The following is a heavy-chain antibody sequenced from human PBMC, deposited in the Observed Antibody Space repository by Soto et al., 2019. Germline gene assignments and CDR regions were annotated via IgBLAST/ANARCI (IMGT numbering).Heavy chain of an antibody. D-gene: IGHD3-3*01. J-gene: IGHJ4*02. CDR1: GFTFSSYA. CDR3: AKWDAADFWSGYPYFDY. Sequence: GGALRLSCAASGFTFSSYAGGWGRQAPGKGLEWVPAISGSGGSTYYADSVKGRFTISRDNSKNTLYLQMNSLRAEDTAVYYCAKWDAADFWSGYPYFDYWGQGTLVTVSS. CDR2: ISGSGGST. V-gene: IGHV3-23*01.